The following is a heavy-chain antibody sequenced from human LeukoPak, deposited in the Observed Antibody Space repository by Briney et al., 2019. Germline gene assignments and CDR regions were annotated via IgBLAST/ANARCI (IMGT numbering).Heavy chain of an antibody. V-gene: IGHV4-34*01. CDR1: GGSFSGYY. D-gene: IGHD6-13*01. Sequence: SETLSLTCAVYGGSFSGYYWSWIRQPPGKGLEWIGEINHSGSTNYNLSLKSRVTISVDTSKNQFSLKLSPVTAADTAVYYCARGEIAAPTDYWGQGTLVTVSS. J-gene: IGHJ4*02. CDR2: INHSGST. CDR3: ARGEIAAPTDY.